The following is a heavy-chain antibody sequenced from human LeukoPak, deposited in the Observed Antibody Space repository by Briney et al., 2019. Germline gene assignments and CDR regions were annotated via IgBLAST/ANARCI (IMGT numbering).Heavy chain of an antibody. CDR2: IYYSGST. J-gene: IGHJ4*02. D-gene: IGHD5-18*01. CDR1: GGSISSYY. CDR3: ARGASGYSYG. Sequence: SETLSLTCTVSGGSISSYYWSWIRQPPGKGLEWIGYIYYSGSTNYNPSLKSRVTISIDTSKNQFSLNLSSVTAADTAVYYYARGASGYSYGWGQGTLVTVSS. V-gene: IGHV4-59*01.